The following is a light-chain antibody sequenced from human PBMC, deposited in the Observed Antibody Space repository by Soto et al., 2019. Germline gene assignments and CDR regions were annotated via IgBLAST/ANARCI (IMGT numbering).Light chain of an antibody. CDR1: SSDVGGYNY. CDR3: SSYAGGNNYV. CDR2: EVS. Sequence: QSALTQPPSASGSPGQSVTISCTGTSSDVGGYNYVSWYQQHPGEAPKLMIYEVSKRPSGVPDRFSGSKSDNTASLTVSGLQAEDEADFYCSSYAGGNNYVFGTGTKLTVL. J-gene: IGLJ1*01. V-gene: IGLV2-8*01.